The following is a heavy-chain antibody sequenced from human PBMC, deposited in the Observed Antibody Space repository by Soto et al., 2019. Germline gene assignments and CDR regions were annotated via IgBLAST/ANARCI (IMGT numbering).Heavy chain of an antibody. CDR1: GGSITRSSYF. J-gene: IGHJ4*02. CDR2: VGHSGST. D-gene: IGHD2-21*02. CDR3: ARLQRSCSGGDCSYFDY. V-gene: IGHV4-39*01. Sequence: SETLSLTCTVSGGSITRSSYFWAWIRQPPGKGLEWIGSVGHSGSTYYTPSLKSRVTMSVDTSKIQFSLNLASVTAADTAVYFCARLQRSCSGGDCSYFDYWGQGALVTVSS.